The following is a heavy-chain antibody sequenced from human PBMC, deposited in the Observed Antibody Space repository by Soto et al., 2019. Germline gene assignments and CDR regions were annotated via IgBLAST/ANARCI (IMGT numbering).Heavy chain of an antibody. V-gene: IGHV3-30*18. CDR2: ISYDGSNK. D-gene: IGHD2-2*01. CDR1: GFTFSSYG. Sequence: QVQLVESGGGVVQPGRSLRLSCAASGFTFSSYGMHWVRQAPGKGLEWVAVISYDGSNKYYADSVKGRFTISRDNSKNXLYLQMNSLRAEDTAVYYCAKAASTASYYYYGMDVWGQGTTVTVSS. J-gene: IGHJ6*02. CDR3: AKAASTASYYYYGMDV.